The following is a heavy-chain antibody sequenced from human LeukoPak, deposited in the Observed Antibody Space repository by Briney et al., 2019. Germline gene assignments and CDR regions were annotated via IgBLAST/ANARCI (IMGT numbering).Heavy chain of an antibody. J-gene: IGHJ4*02. V-gene: IGHV3-30*03. CDR1: GFTLSSYG. Sequence: GGSLRLSCAASGFTLSSYGMHWVRQAPGKGLEWVAVISYDGSNKYYADSVKGRFTISRDNSKNTLYLQMNSLRAEDTAVYYCARVGITMVRGPGPYYFDYWGQGTLVTVSS. D-gene: IGHD3-10*01. CDR2: ISYDGSNK. CDR3: ARVGITMVRGPGPYYFDY.